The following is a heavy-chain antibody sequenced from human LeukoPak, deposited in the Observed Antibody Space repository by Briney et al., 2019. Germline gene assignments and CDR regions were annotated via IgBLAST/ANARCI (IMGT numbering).Heavy chain of an antibody. CDR1: GYTFTSYG. D-gene: IGHD4-23*01. Sequence: ASVKVSCKASGYTFTSYGISWVRQAPGQGLEWMGWISAYNGNTNYAQKLQGRVTMTTDTSTSTAYMELRSLRSDDTAVYYCARGSLSRGNSDVFRNWFDPWGQGTLVTVSS. V-gene: IGHV1-18*01. CDR3: ARGSLSRGNSDVFRNWFDP. CDR2: ISAYNGNT. J-gene: IGHJ5*02.